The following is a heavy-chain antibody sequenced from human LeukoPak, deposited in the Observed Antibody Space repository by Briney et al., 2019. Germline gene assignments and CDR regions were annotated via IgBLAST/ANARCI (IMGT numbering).Heavy chain of an antibody. CDR2: ISAYNGNT. D-gene: IGHD6-6*01. CDR1: VYTFTIYG. J-gene: IGHJ4*02. Sequence: ASVTVSFKSSVYTFTIYGISWVRQAPGQGREWMGWISAYNGNTNYAQKLQGRVTMTTDTSTSTAYMELRSLRSDDTAVYYCARDESEVAAYDYWGQGTLVTVSS. V-gene: IGHV1-18*01. CDR3: ARDESEVAAYDY.